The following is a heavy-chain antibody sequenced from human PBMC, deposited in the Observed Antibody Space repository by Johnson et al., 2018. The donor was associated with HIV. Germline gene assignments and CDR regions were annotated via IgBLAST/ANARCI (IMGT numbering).Heavy chain of an antibody. J-gene: IGHJ3*02. V-gene: IGHV3-30*04. CDR1: RFTFSRYA. CDR2: ISYAGSNK. Sequence: VASRFTFSRYAMHWVRQAPGKGLEWVAVISYAGSNKYFADSVKGRFTISRDNSRKTLYLQINSLRVEDTAVYYCARVHIAGRWSDAFEIWGQGTMVTVSS. D-gene: IGHD6-13*01. CDR3: ARVHIAGRWSDAFEI.